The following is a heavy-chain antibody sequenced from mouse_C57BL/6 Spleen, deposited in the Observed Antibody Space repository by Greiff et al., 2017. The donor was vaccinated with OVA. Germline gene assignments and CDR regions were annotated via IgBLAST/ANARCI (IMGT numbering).Heavy chain of an antibody. CDR2: ISSGSSTI. D-gene: IGHD1-1*01. J-gene: IGHJ1*03. Sequence: EVKLMESGGGLVKPGGSLKLSCAASGFTFSDYGMHWVRQAPEKGLEWVAYISSGSSTIYYADTVKGRFTISRDNAKNTLFLQMTSLRSEDTAMYYCAREVITTVVAWYFDVWGTGTTVTVSS. CDR3: AREVITTVVAWYFDV. V-gene: IGHV5-17*01. CDR1: GFTFSDYG.